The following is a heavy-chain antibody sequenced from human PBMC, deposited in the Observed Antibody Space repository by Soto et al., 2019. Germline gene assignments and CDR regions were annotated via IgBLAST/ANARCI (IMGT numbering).Heavy chain of an antibody. D-gene: IGHD6-13*01. J-gene: IGHJ4*02. CDR1: EGTFNSSA. V-gene: IGHV1-69*01. CDR3: ARGASRWYPYFFDS. CDR2: IIPYYNTL. Sequence: QAQVVQSGAEVRTPGSSVKLSCKASEGTFNSSAIAWVRQAPGQGLEWMGGIIPYYNTLNYAQKFQDRVTITADDSTNTVYMELSSLRSDDTAVYFCARGASRWYPYFFDSWAQGTVVTVSS.